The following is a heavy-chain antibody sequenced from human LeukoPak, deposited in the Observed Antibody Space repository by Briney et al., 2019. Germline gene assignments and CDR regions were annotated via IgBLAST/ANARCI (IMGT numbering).Heavy chain of an antibody. J-gene: IGHJ4*02. V-gene: IGHV3-43*02. Sequence: GFLRLSCAASGFTFDDYAMHWVRQAPGKGLEWVSLVSGDGGSTYYADSVKGRFTISRENSKNSLYLQMNSLRTEDTALYYCAKDSQIQYYYGSGSYYNPFDYWGQGTLVTVSS. CDR1: GFTFDDYA. CDR3: AKDSQIQYYYGSGSYYNPFDY. CDR2: VSGDGGST. D-gene: IGHD3-10*01.